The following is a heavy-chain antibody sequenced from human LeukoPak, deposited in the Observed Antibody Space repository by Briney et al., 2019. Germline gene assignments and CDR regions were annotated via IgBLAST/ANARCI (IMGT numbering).Heavy chain of an antibody. D-gene: IGHD2-2*01. CDR2: IYYSGSA. Sequence: SETLSLTCAVSGGSITSGAYSWSWIRQPPGKGLEWIGYIYYSGSAYYNPSLKSRVTISVDTSKNQFSLKLSSVTAADTAVYYCARQGSSATHEKSYYWGQGTLVTVSS. CDR3: ARQGSSATHEKSYY. CDR1: GGSITSGAYS. J-gene: IGHJ4*02. V-gene: IGHV4-30-2*03.